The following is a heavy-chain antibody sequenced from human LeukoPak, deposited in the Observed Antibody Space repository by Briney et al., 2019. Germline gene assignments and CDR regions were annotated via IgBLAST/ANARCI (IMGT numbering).Heavy chain of an antibody. V-gene: IGHV3-48*04. CDR1: GFTFSTYS. Sequence: GGSLRLSCAASGFTFSTYSMNWVRLAPGKGLEWVSFIDSSTRTIFYADSVKGRFTISRDNAKNSLFLQMNSLRAEDTAVYYCARRVPSQVITDYFDYWGQGALVTVSS. J-gene: IGHJ4*02. CDR3: ARRVPSQVITDYFDY. CDR2: IDSSTRTI. D-gene: IGHD3-16*01.